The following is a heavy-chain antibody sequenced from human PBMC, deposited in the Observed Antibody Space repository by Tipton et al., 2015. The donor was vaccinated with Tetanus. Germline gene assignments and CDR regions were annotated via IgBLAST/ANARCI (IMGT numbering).Heavy chain of an antibody. CDR1: GFTFSSYS. J-gene: IGHJ6*02. Sequence: SLRLSCEGSGFTFSSYSMNWVRQAPGKGLEWISYIGSFSRTINYADSVRGRFTTFRDNAKISLYLQMSRLRAEDTAVYYCARVVRDYYYGMDVWGQGTTVTVSS. CDR2: IGSFSRTI. CDR3: ARVVRDYYYGMDV. D-gene: IGHD3-22*01. V-gene: IGHV3-48*01.